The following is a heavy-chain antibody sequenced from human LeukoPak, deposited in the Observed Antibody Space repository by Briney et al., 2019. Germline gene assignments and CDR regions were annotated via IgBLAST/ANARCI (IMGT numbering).Heavy chain of an antibody. CDR3: ARRRVSYCSSTSCYGKQFDY. CDR2: IYYSGST. J-gene: IGHJ4*02. V-gene: IGHV4-39*07. Sequence: PSETLSLTCTVSGGSISSSSYYWGWIRQPPGKGLEWIGSIYYSGSTYYNPSLKSRVTISVDTSKNQFSLKLSSVTAADTAVYYCARRRVSYCSSTSCYGKQFDYWGQGTLVTVSS. CDR1: GGSISSSSYY. D-gene: IGHD2-2*01.